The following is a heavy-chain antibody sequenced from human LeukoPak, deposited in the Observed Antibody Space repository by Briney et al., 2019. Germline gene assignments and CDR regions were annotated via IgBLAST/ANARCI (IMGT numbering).Heavy chain of an antibody. CDR1: GFTFSAYG. J-gene: IGHJ6*02. CDR2: ISNDGVSE. CDR3: ARPNRDYYYYYGMNV. D-gene: IGHD2-8*01. Sequence: PGGSLRLSRVTSGFTFSAYGMQWVRQAPGKGLEWVAVISNDGVSEHYADSVRGRFTVSRDNLKNTLYLQMNNLRPEDTAVYYCARPNRDYYYYYGMNVWGQGTTVIVTS. V-gene: IGHV3-30*03.